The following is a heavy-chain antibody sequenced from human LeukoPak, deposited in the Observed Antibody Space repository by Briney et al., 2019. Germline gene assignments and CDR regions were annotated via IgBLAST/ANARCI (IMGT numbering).Heavy chain of an antibody. J-gene: IGHJ5*02. D-gene: IGHD2-2*01. CDR3: ARDSQYCSSTSCPRGWFDP. V-gene: IGHV3-21*01. CDR2: ISSSSSYI. CDR1: GFTFSSYS. Sequence: GGSLRLSCAASGFTFSSYSMNWVRQAPGKGLEWVSSISSSSSYIYYADSVKGRFTISRDNAKNSLYLQMNSLRAEDTAVYYCARDSQYCSSTSCPRGWFDPRGQGTLVTVSS.